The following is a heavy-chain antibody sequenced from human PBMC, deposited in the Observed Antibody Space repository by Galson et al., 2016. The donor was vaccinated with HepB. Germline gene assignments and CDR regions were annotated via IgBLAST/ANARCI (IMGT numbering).Heavy chain of an antibody. J-gene: IGHJ4*02. CDR1: GFIFGDFY. CDR3: ARGGDGEDGATTHFDS. D-gene: IGHD4/OR15-4a*01. Sequence: SLRLSCAASGFIFGDFYMSWVRQAPGKGPEWVAYISDGGGTIYYADSVKGRYTISRDNGKNSLYLQMNSLRAEDTAVYYCARGGDGEDGATTHFDSWGQGTLVTVS. CDR2: ISDGGGTI. V-gene: IGHV3-11*01.